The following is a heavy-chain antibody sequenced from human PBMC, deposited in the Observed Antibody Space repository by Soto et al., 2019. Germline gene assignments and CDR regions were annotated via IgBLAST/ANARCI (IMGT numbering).Heavy chain of an antibody. J-gene: IGHJ4*02. V-gene: IGHV3-33*01. D-gene: IGHD2-15*01. CDR2: IWYDGSAI. CDR3: ARDIAVRRLEY. Sequence: QVQLVESGGGVAQPGSSLRLSCAASGFDFRLYGLHWVRQAPGKGLEWVAMIWYDGSAIYYAESVKGRFTISRDNSRRMLYLQMSSLRDEDTAIYICARDIAVRRLEYWGQGTLVTVSS. CDR1: GFDFRLYG.